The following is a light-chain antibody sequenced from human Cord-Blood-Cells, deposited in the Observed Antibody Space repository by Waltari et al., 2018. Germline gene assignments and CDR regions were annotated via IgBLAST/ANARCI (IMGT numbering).Light chain of an antibody. V-gene: IGLV2-23*01. CDR3: CSYAGSSTYVV. CDR1: SSDVGSYNL. CDR2: EGS. Sequence: SALTQPASVSGSPGQSITISCTGTSSDVGSYNLVSWYQQHPGKAPKLTIYEGSKRPSGVSNRFSGSKSGNTASLTISGLQAEDEADYYCCSYAGSSTYVVFGGGTKLTVL. J-gene: IGLJ2*01.